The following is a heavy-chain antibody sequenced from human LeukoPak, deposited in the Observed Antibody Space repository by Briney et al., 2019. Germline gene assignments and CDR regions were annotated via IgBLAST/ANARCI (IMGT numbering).Heavy chain of an antibody. CDR2: IYYSGST. CDR3: ARFNLFPYYSFDI. Sequence: SETLSLTCTVSGGSISSYYWSWIRQPPGKGLEWIGYIYYSGSTNYKPSLKSRVTISVDTSKKQFSLQLNSVTAADTALYYCARFNLFPYYSFDIWGQGTMVTVSS. CDR1: GGSISSYY. V-gene: IGHV4-59*08. D-gene: IGHD3-10*01. J-gene: IGHJ3*02.